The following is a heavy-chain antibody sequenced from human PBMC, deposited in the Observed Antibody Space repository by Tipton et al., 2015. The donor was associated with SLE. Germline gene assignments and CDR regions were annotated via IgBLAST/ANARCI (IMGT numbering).Heavy chain of an antibody. Sequence: TLSLTCTVSGGSISSYYWSWIRQPAGKGLEWIGRIYTSGSTNYNPSLKSRVTMSVDTSKNQFSLKLSSVTAADTAVYYCARDSLYYDILTGYYDNDYYYGMDVWGRGTTVTVSS. CDR1: GGSISSYY. D-gene: IGHD3-9*01. CDR2: IYTSGST. J-gene: IGHJ6*02. V-gene: IGHV4-4*07. CDR3: ARDSLYYDILTGYYDNDYYYGMDV.